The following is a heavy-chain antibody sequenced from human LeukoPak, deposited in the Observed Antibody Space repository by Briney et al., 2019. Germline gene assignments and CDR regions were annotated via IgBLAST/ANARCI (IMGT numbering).Heavy chain of an antibody. CDR3: ASSEATATPPPYGMDV. CDR2: IYYSGGT. V-gene: IGHV4-31*03. Sequence: SETLSLTCTVSGGSISSGGYYWSWIRQHPGKGLEWIGYIYYSGGTFCNPSLKSRVTISVDTSNNQVSLKLSSVTVADTAVYYCASSEATATPPPYGMDVWGQGTTVTVSS. CDR1: GGSISSGGYY. D-gene: IGHD5-12*01. J-gene: IGHJ6*02.